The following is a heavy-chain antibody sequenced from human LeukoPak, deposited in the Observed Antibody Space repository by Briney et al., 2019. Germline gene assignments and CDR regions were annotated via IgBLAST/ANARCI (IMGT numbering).Heavy chain of an antibody. CDR3: ARVPSGGNKFNP. CDR2: MSPNSANT. D-gene: IGHD6-25*01. Sequence: ASVKVSCKASGYTFTSYDINWVRQAPGQGLEWMGWMSPNSANTGYAQKFQGRVTMTRNTSISTAYMELSSLRSEDTAVYYCARVPSGGNKFNPWGQGTLVTVSS. J-gene: IGHJ5*02. V-gene: IGHV1-8*01. CDR1: GYTFTSYD.